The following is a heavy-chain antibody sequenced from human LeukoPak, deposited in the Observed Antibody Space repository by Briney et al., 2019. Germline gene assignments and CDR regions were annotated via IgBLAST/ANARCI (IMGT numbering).Heavy chain of an antibody. CDR3: AIRYNWNHGSDY. CDR2: IIPIFGTA. CDR1: GGTFSSYA. V-gene: IGHV1-69*13. D-gene: IGHD1-20*01. Sequence: GASVTVSCKASGGTFSSYAISWVRQAPGQGLEWMGGIIPIFGTANYAQKFQGRVTITADESTSTAYMELSSLRSEDTAVYYCAIRYNWNHGSDYWGQGTLVTVSS. J-gene: IGHJ4*02.